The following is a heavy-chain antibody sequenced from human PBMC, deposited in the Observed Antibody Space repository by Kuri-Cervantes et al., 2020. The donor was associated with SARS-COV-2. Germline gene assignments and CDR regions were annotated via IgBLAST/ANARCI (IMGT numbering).Heavy chain of an antibody. CDR3: AREGMVTRSTN. Sequence: GESLKISCAASGFTVSSNYMSWVRQAPGKGLEWVSVIYSGGSTYYADSVKGRFTISRDNPKNTLYLQMNSLRAEDTAVYYCAREGMVTRSTNWGQGTLVTVSS. D-gene: IGHD5-18*01. V-gene: IGHV3-53*01. CDR2: IYSGGST. CDR1: GFTVSSNY. J-gene: IGHJ4*02.